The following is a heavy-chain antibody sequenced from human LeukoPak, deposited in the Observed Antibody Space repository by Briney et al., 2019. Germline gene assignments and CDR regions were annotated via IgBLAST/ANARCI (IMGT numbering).Heavy chain of an antibody. J-gene: IGHJ4*02. CDR2: IGSFGTTI. CDR3: AKDRYSGLNTIDY. D-gene: IGHD6-13*01. CDR1: GFTFSSYE. Sequence: PGGSLRLSCAASGFTFSSYEMNWVRQAPGKGLEWVSYIGSFGTTISYADSVKGRFTISRDNAKSSLYLQMSSLRAEDTAVYYCAKDRYSGLNTIDYWGEGTLVTVSS. V-gene: IGHV3-48*03.